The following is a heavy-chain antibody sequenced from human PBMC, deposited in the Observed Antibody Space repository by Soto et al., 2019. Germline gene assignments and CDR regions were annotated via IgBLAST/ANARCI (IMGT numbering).Heavy chain of an antibody. V-gene: IGHV3-23*01. D-gene: IGHD3-9*01. CDR1: GFSFRNYA. Sequence: VGSLRLSCAASGFSFRNYAMSWVRQAPGKGLEWISTLTGSSSNTYYADSVKGRFAISRDNSRNTLYLQMHSLTAEDTAVYYCANGRATYGLLTHDYWGQGTLVTVSS. J-gene: IGHJ4*02. CDR2: LTGSSSNT. CDR3: ANGRATYGLLTHDY.